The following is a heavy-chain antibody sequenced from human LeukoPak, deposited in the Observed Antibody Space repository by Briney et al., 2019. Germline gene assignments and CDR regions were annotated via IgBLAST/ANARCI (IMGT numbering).Heavy chain of an antibody. Sequence: PSETLSLTCAVYGGSFSGYYWSWIRQPPGKGVEGIGYIYYSGSTNYNPSLKSRVTISVDTSKNQFSLKLSSVTAADTAVYYCASEPLYCSSTSCRNYYFDYWGQGTLVTVSS. J-gene: IGHJ4*02. V-gene: IGHV4-59*01. CDR2: IYYSGST. D-gene: IGHD2-2*01. CDR1: GGSFSGYY. CDR3: ASEPLYCSSTSCRNYYFDY.